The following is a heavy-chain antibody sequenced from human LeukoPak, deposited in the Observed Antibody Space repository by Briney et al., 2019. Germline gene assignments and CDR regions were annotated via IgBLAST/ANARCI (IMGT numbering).Heavy chain of an antibody. J-gene: IGHJ2*01. CDR1: GGSFSDFH. CDR2: INHSGNT. D-gene: IGHD4-17*01. Sequence: SSETLSLTCTVYGGSFSDFHWSWIRLPPGKGLEWIGEINHSGNTNYNPSLKSRVTISIGTSKNQFSLKLSSVTAADTAVYYCARGKVTRDWYFDLWGRGTLVTVSS. CDR3: ARGKVTRDWYFDL. V-gene: IGHV4-34*01.